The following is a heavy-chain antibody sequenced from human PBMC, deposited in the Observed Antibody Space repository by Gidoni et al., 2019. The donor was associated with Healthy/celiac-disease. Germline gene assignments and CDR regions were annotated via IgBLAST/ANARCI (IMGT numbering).Heavy chain of an antibody. CDR1: GFSRSTSGLC. CDR2: IDWDYDK. V-gene: IGHV2-70*01. Sequence: QVTLRESGPALVKPTQTLTLTCTFSGFSRSTSGLCMSWIRQPPGKALEWLALIDWDYDKYYSTSLKTRLTISKDTSKNQVVLTMTNMDPVDTATYYCARTFYSNYYFDYWGQGTLVTVSS. D-gene: IGHD4-4*01. J-gene: IGHJ4*02. CDR3: ARTFYSNYYFDY.